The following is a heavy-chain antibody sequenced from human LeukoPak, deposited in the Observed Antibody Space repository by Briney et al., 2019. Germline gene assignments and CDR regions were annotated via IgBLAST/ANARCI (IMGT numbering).Heavy chain of an antibody. D-gene: IGHD3-3*01. J-gene: IGHJ3*02. CDR1: GFTISSYA. CDR2: ISGSGGST. Sequence: PGGSLRLSCTASGFTISSYAMNWIRQAPEKGLELVSTISGSGGSTSYADSVEGRFTISRDNSKNTLYLQMTSVRAEGTAVYYCAKAHRRSGAFDIWGQGTMVTVSS. V-gene: IGHV3-23*01. CDR3: AKAHRRSGAFDI.